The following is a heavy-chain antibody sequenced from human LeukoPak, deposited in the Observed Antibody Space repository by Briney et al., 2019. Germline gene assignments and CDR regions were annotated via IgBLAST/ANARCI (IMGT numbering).Heavy chain of an antibody. CDR2: IYYSGST. D-gene: IGHD4-17*01. Sequence: SETLSLTCTVSGGSISSYYWSWIRQPPGKGLEWIGYIYYSGSTNYNPSLKSRVTISVDTSKNQFSLKLSSVTADDTAVYYCARTGYGDYVVDYWGQGTLVTVSS. CDR3: ARTGYGDYVVDY. CDR1: GGSISSYY. J-gene: IGHJ4*02. V-gene: IGHV4-59*01.